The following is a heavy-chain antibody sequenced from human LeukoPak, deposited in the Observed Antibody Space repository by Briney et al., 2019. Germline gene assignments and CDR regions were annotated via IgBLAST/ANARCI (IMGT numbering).Heavy chain of an antibody. Sequence: SETLSLTCTVSGGSISSYYWSWIRQPPGKGLEWIGYIYYSGSTNYNPSLKSRVTISVDTSKNRFSLKLSSVTAADTAVYYCARAGRGSYDFDYWGQGTLVTVSS. J-gene: IGHJ4*02. CDR2: IYYSGST. CDR3: ARAGRGSYDFDY. CDR1: GGSISSYY. V-gene: IGHV4-59*01. D-gene: IGHD1-26*01.